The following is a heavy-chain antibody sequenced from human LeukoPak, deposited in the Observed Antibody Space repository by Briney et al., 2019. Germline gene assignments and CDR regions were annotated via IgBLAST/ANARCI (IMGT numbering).Heavy chain of an antibody. Sequence: GGSLRLSCAASGFILSPYSMHWVRQAPGKGLEWVAVISFDGTIKYYGDSVNGRFTISRDNAKNTLYLQMNSLRGEDTAVYYCARDMLFGEPVYNWFDPWGQGTLVTVSS. CDR2: ISFDGTIK. V-gene: IGHV3-30-3*01. CDR1: GFILSPYS. CDR3: ARDMLFGEPVYNWFDP. D-gene: IGHD3/OR15-3a*01. J-gene: IGHJ5*02.